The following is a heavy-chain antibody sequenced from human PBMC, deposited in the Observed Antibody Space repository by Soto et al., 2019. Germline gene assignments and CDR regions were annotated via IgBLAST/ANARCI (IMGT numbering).Heavy chain of an antibody. CDR3: ARGGLGDIVVVPAARIPWFDP. CDR1: GGTFSSYA. D-gene: IGHD2-2*01. V-gene: IGHV1-69*01. CDR2: IIPIFGTA. J-gene: IGHJ5*02. Sequence: QVQLVQSGAEVKKPGSSVKVSCKASGGTFSSYAISWVRQAPGQGLEWMGGIIPIFGTANYAQKFQGRVTITADESTSTDYMELSSLRSEDTAVYYCARGGLGDIVVVPAARIPWFDPWGQGTLVTVSS.